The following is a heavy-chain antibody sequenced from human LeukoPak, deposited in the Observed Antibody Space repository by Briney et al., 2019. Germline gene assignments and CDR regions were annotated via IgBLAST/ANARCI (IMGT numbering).Heavy chain of an antibody. V-gene: IGHV4-39*07. CDR3: ARTLGWASSRYPFDG. CDR2: MYYSGNT. Sequence: SETLSLTCTVSGGSISSSNYYWGWIRQPPGKGLEWIGSMYYSGNTDYNPSLKSRVTISVDTSKNQFSLKVNSVTAADTAVYHCARTLGWASSRYPFDGWGQGTLVTVSS. D-gene: IGHD3-16*02. CDR1: GGSISSSNYY. J-gene: IGHJ4*02.